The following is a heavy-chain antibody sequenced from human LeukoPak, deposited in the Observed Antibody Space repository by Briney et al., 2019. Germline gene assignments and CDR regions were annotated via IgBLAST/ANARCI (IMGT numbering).Heavy chain of an antibody. J-gene: IGHJ4*02. CDR2: ISGSGGST. Sequence: PGGSLRLSCAASGFTFSNYGMSWVRQAPGKGLEGVSAISGSGGSTYYAHSVKGRFTISRANSKNTLYLQMNSLRAEDTAVYYCAKSGDGRTDYWGQGTLVTVSS. V-gene: IGHV3-23*01. CDR1: GFTFSNYG. CDR3: AKSGDGRTDY. D-gene: IGHD3-10*01.